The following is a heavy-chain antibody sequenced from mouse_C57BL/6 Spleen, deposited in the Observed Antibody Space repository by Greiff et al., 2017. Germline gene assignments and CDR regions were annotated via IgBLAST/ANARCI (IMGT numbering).Heavy chain of an antibody. Sequence: QVQLQQPGAELVKPGASVKLSCKASGYTFTSYWMQWVKQRPGQGLEWIGEIDPSDSYTNYNQKFKGKATLTVDTSSSTAYMQLSSLTSEDSAVYYCARKGLDSFDYWGQGTTRTVSS. J-gene: IGHJ2*01. D-gene: IGHD2-2*01. CDR2: IDPSDSYT. CDR1: GYTFTSYW. CDR3: ARKGLDSFDY. V-gene: IGHV1-50*01.